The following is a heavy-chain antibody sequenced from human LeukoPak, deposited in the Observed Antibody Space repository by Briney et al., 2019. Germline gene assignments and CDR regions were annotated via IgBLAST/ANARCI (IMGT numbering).Heavy chain of an antibody. Sequence: SGTLSLTCTVSGGSISTSSYYWGWIRQPPGKGLEWIGSIHYSGTTYLNPSLESRVSISADTSKNQFSLKLSSVTAADTAVYYCARPRNRYYFGSGSPQPPDYWGQGTLVTVSS. V-gene: IGHV4-39*01. CDR2: IHYSGTT. CDR1: GGSISTSSYY. D-gene: IGHD3-10*01. J-gene: IGHJ4*02. CDR3: ARPRNRYYFGSGSPQPPDY.